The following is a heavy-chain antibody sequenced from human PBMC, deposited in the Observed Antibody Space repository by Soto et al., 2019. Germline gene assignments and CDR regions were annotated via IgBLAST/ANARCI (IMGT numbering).Heavy chain of an antibody. V-gene: IGHV4-31*03. Sequence: QVQLQESGPGLVKPSQTLSLTCTVSGGSISSGGYYWSWIRQHPGKGLEWIGYIYYSGSTYYNPSLKSRVTMSVDTSKNQFSLKLSSVTAADTAVYYCARDWGMTTVTPSWFDPWGQGTLVTVSS. CDR2: IYYSGST. CDR1: GGSISSGGYY. CDR3: ARDWGMTTVTPSWFDP. J-gene: IGHJ5*02. D-gene: IGHD4-17*01.